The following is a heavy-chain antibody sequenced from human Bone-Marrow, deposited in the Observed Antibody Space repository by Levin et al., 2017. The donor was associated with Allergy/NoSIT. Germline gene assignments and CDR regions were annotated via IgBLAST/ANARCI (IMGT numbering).Heavy chain of an antibody. Sequence: SQTLSLPCTVSGGSISPSYWSWIRQPPGKGLEWIGYMYYSGSSGSTNNNPSLESRVTISVDTSKNQFSLKLNSVTAADTAVYFCARVSYYETSGYYYRGWYYFDSWGQGTLVTVSS. D-gene: IGHD3-22*01. V-gene: IGHV4-59*01. CDR2: MYYSGSSGST. J-gene: IGHJ4*02. CDR1: GGSISPSY. CDR3: ARVSYYETSGYYYRGWYYFDS.